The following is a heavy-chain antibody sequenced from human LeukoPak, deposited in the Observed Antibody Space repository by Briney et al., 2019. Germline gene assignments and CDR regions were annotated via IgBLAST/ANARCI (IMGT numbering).Heavy chain of an antibody. V-gene: IGHV4-59*01. J-gene: IGHJ5*02. Sequence: SESLSLTWTVAAGSIRNYYCDWVRQPPGKGLEWIGYIYDSGSTNYNPSLKSRVTISVDMSKNQFSLKLSSVTAADTAVYYCARDYAGSSSWNWFDPWGQGTLVTVSS. CDR2: IYDSGST. CDR1: AGSIRNYY. CDR3: ARDYAGSSSWNWFDP. D-gene: IGHD6-13*01.